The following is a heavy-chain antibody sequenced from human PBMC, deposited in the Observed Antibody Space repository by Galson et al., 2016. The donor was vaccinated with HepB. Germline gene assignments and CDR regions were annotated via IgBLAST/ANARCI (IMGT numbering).Heavy chain of an antibody. CDR1: GGSVSSGSCY. CDR2: IYYSGST. CDR3: ARGESYYGSGSSIYGMDV. V-gene: IGHV4-61*01. D-gene: IGHD3-10*01. Sequence: LSLTCTVSGGSVSSGSCYWSWIRQPPGKGLEWIGYIYYSGSTNYNPSLKSRVTISVDTSKNQFSLKLSSVTAADTAVYYCARGESYYGSGSSIYGMDVWGQGTTVTVSS. J-gene: IGHJ6*02.